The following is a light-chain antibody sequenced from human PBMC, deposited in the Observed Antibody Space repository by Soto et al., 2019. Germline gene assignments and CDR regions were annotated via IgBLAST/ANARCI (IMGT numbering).Light chain of an antibody. CDR2: GAS. Sequence: EIVMTQSPATLSVSPGDRATLSCRASQSVSSNLAWYQQNPGQAPRLLIYGASTRATGIPARFSGSGSGTEFTLTISSLQSEDFAVYYCQQYNNWWTFGQGTNVEIK. CDR3: QQYNNWWT. J-gene: IGKJ1*01. CDR1: QSVSSN. V-gene: IGKV3-15*01.